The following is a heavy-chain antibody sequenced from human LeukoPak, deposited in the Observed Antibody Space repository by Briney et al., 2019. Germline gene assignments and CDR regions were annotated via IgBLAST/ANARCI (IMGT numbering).Heavy chain of an antibody. Sequence: GGSLRLSCAASGFSLTTYEMNWVRQAPGKGLEWVALISYDGSNEHYADSVKGRFTISRDNSKNTLYLQVNSLRAEDTAVYYCAKSKFSCIGNNCYSPDYWGQGTLVTVSS. D-gene: IGHD2-15*01. J-gene: IGHJ4*02. CDR1: GFSLTTYE. V-gene: IGHV3-30*18. CDR2: ISYDGSNE. CDR3: AKSKFSCIGNNCYSPDY.